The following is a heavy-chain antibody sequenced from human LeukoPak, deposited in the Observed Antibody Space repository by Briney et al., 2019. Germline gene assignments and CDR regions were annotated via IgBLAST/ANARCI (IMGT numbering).Heavy chain of an antibody. Sequence: SETLSLTCTVSGGSISSSSYYWGWIRQPPGKGLEWIGSIYYSGSTYYNPSLKSRVTISVDTSKNQFSLKLSSVTAADSAVYYCARKYYYASGSYYNYWGQGALVTVSS. J-gene: IGHJ4*02. CDR1: GGSISSSSYY. D-gene: IGHD3-10*01. V-gene: IGHV4-39*07. CDR3: ARKYYYASGSYYNY. CDR2: IYYSGST.